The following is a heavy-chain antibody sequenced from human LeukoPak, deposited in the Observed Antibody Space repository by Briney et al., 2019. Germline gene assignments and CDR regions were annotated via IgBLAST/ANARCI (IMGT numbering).Heavy chain of an antibody. CDR3: ARDQEGFDY. V-gene: IGHV1-2*06. Sequence: ASVKVSCKASGYSFTDYYIHWVRQAPGQGLEWMGRINPSGGTNYAQKFQGRVTMTRDTSISTVHMELSGLRSEDTAVYYCARDQEGFDYWGQGTLVTVSS. CDR1: GYSFTDYY. J-gene: IGHJ4*02. CDR2: INPSGGT.